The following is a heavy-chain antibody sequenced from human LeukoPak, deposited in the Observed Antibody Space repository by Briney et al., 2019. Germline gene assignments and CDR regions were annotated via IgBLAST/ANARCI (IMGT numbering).Heavy chain of an antibody. CDR3: ARCVEWLIGANFDY. Sequence: SQTLSITCSVSGGSVSSGGYYWSWIRQHPGKGLEWIGYIYYTGSTTYYNPSLQSRVTISLDTSKNQFSLQLSSVTAADTAVYYCARCVEWLIGANFDYWGQGILVTVSS. D-gene: IGHD3-3*01. CDR2: IYYTGSTT. J-gene: IGHJ4*02. V-gene: IGHV4-31*03. CDR1: GGSVSSGGYY.